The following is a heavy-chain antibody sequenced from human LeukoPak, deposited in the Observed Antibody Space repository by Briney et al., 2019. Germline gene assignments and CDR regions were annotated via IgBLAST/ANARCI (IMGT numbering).Heavy chain of an antibody. CDR2: ITPSSGGT. V-gene: IGHV1-2*02. D-gene: IGHD6-19*01. Sequence: ASVKVSCKASGYTLTDYYIHWVRQAPGQGLEWIGWITPSSGGTIYAQKFQGRVTMTRDTSISTAYMELSRLRSDDTAVYYCARGLGSSGWLWDYWGQGTLVTLPS. CDR1: GYTLTDYY. J-gene: IGHJ4*02. CDR3: ARGLGSSGWLWDY.